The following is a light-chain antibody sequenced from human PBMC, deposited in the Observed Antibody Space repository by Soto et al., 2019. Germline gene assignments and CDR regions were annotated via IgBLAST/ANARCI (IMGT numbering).Light chain of an antibody. CDR1: SSDIGGYDY. Sequence: QSALTQPASVSGSPGQSITISCTGTSSDIGGYDYVSWYQHHPGKAPKFIIYGVTNRPSGVSHRFSGSKSANTASLTISGLQAEDEADYYCTSYTSISTHVFGTGTKLTVL. J-gene: IGLJ1*01. CDR3: TSYTSISTHV. V-gene: IGLV2-14*01. CDR2: GVT.